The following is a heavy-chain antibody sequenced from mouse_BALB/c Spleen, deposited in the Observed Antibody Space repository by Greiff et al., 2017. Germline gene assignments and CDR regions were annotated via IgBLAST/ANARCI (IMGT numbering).Heavy chain of an antibody. D-gene: IGHD2-2*01. CDR3: GRSPFYYGYEGEFDY. J-gene: IGHJ2*01. V-gene: IGHV1-37*01. CDR2: INPYNGDT. Sequence: EVKLMESGPELVKPGASVKISCKASGYSFTGYFMNWVKQSHGKSLEWIGRINPYNGDTFYNQKFKGKATLTVDKSSSTAHMELLSLTSEDSAVYYCGRSPFYYGYEGEFDYWGQGTTLTVSS. CDR1: GYSFTGYF.